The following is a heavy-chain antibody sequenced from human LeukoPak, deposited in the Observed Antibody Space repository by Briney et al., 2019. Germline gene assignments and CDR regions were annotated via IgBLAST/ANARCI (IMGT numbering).Heavy chain of an antibody. CDR1: GFTFDDHG. V-gene: IGHV3-20*04. Sequence: PGGSLTLSCAASGFTFDDHGMSWLRQAPGKGLAWVSGINWTGGSKGYADSVKGRFTISRDNAKNSLYLQMNSLRAEDMVLYYCGKDERTRYIWNDGAFDIWGQGTMVTVSS. CDR2: INWTGGSK. CDR3: GKDERTRYIWNDGAFDI. J-gene: IGHJ3*02. D-gene: IGHD1-20*01.